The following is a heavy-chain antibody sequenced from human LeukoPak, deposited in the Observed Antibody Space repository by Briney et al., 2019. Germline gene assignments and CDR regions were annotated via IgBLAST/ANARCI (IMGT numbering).Heavy chain of an antibody. CDR3: TTLIPWIQLGVDY. J-gene: IGHJ4*02. CDR1: GFTFSNAW. V-gene: IGHV3-15*01. Sequence: GGSLRLSRAASGFTFSNAWMSWVRQAPGKGLEWVGRIKSKTDGGTTDYAAPVKGRFTISRDDSKNTLYLQMNSLKTEDTAVYYCTTLIPWIQLGVDYWGQGTLVTVSS. D-gene: IGHD5-18*01. CDR2: IKSKTDGGTT.